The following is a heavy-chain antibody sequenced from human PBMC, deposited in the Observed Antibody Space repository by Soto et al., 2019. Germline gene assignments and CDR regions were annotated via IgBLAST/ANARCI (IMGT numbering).Heavy chain of an antibody. D-gene: IGHD3-22*01. CDR1: GFTFSSYA. J-gene: IGHJ6*02. CDR2: ISGSGGST. Sequence: GGSLRLSCAASGFTFSSYAMSWVRQAPGKGLEWVSAISGSGGSTYYADSVKGRFTISRDNSKNTLYLQMNSLRAEDTAVYYCAKSLYYYDSSGYYPYYYYYGMDVWGQGTTVTVSS. V-gene: IGHV3-23*01. CDR3: AKSLYYYDSSGYYPYYYYYGMDV.